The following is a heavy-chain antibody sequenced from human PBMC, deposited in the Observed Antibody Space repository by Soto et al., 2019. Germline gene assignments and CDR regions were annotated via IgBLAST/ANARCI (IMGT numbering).Heavy chain of an antibody. D-gene: IGHD3-3*01. CDR1: GGSFKSGSYS. J-gene: IGHJ4*02. V-gene: IGHV4-61*01. CDR2: VYHTGRT. Sequence: QVQLQESGPGLVEPSETLSLTCTVSGGSFKSGSYSWSWIRQPPGKGMEWIGYVYHTGRTSYNPSLNSRASISMDTSKNQFSLNLDSVTAADTAVYFCARDFAYFDSWGQGTLVTVSS. CDR3: ARDFAYFDS.